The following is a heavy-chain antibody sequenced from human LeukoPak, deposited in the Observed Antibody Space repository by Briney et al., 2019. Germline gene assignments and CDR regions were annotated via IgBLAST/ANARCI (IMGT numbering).Heavy chain of an antibody. J-gene: IGHJ6*02. Sequence: PSETLSLTCAVYGGSFSGYYWSWIRQPPGKGLEWIGEINHSGSTNYNPSLKGRVTISVDTSKNQFSLKLSSVTAADTAVYYCARGRRFYYYYYGMDVWGQGTTVTVSS. D-gene: IGHD3-16*01. CDR1: GGSFSGYY. CDR3: ARGRRFYYYYYGMDV. CDR2: INHSGST. V-gene: IGHV4-34*01.